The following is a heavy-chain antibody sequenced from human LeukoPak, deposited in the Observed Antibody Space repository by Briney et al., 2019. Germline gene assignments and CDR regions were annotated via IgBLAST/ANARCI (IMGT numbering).Heavy chain of an antibody. J-gene: IGHJ6*03. D-gene: IGHD6-19*01. Sequence: PGGSLRLSCAASGFTFSRYEMNWVRQAPGKGLEWLSYISSSGTRTYDADSVKGRFTISRDNAKNAVFLQMSSLRVEDSAVYYCARERLAVGGIEGSYYYMDVWGQGTTVTISS. V-gene: IGHV3-48*03. CDR1: GFTFSRYE. CDR2: ISSSGTRT. CDR3: ARERLAVGGIEGSYYYMDV.